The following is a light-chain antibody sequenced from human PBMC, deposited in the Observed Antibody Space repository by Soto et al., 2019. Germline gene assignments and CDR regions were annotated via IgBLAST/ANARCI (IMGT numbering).Light chain of an antibody. J-gene: IGLJ1*01. CDR1: SSDVGGYNY. CDR3: GSYTSSSPPYV. CDR2: DVY. V-gene: IGLV2-14*01. Sequence: QSVLTQPASVSGSPGQSITISCTGTSSDVGGYNYVSWYQRHPGKAPKLIIYDVYTRPSGMSNRFSGSKSGNTASLTISGLQAEDEADYYCGSYTSSSPPYVFGIGNKVTVL.